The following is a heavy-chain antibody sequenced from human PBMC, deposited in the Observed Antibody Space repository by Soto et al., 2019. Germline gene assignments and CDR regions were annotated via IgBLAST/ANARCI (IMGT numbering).Heavy chain of an antibody. J-gene: IGHJ4*02. D-gene: IGHD4-17*01. Sequence: GGSLRLSCKVSGFRFEDYGMHWVRQAPGKGLEWIAGISRDSRSISYGASMKGRFTISRDNAKNSLYLQLNSLRADDTAFYYCVKDALTTVAYYFDYWGQGALVTVSS. CDR3: VKDALTTVAYYFDY. CDR1: GFRFEDYG. V-gene: IGHV3-9*01. CDR2: ISRDSRSI.